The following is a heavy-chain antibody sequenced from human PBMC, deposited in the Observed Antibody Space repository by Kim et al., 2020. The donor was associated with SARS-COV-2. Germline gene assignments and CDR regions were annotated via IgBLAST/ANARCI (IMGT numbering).Heavy chain of an antibody. J-gene: IGHJ6*03. CDR2: INHSGST. CDR3: ARGTRQWLVRGPYDDYMD. D-gene: IGHD6-19*01. Sequence: SETLSLTCAVYGGSFSGYYWSWIRQPPGKGLEWIGEINHSGSTNYNPSLKSRVTISVDTSKNQFSLKLSSVTAADTAVYYCARGTRQWLVRGPYDDYMD. CDR1: GGSFSGYY. V-gene: IGHV4-34*01.